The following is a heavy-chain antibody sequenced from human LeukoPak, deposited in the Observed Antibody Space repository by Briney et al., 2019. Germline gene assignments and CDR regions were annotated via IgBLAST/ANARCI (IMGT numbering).Heavy chain of an antibody. CDR2: IYYSGST. J-gene: IGHJ4*02. V-gene: IGHV4-31*03. CDR3: ARVEQQLPPAFDY. Sequence: PSETLSLTCTVSGGSISSGGYYWSWIRQHPGKGLEWIGYIYYSGSTYYNPSLKSRVTMSVDTSKNQFSLKLSSVTAADTAVYYCARVEQQLPPAFDYWGQGTLVTVSS. D-gene: IGHD6-13*01. CDR1: GGSISSGGYY.